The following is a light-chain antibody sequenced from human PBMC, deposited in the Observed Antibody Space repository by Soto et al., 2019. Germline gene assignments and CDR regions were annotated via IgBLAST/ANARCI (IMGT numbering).Light chain of an antibody. CDR3: QQSYSMPLT. V-gene: IGKV1-39*01. J-gene: IGKJ4*01. Sequence: DIQMTQSPSSLSAAVGDRVAITCRASQRISTSLNWYQQRPGKSPELLIYGASDLQSEAPSRFSGLGSGTHFTLIISNLQPEDFATYYCQQSYSMPLTFGGGKKVELK. CDR1: QRISTS. CDR2: GAS.